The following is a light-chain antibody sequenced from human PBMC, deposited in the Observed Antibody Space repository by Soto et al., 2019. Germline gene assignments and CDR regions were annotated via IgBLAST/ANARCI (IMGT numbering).Light chain of an antibody. Sequence: DIVMTQTPLSSPVTLGQPASISCRSSQSLVHSDGNTYLSWHQQRPGQTPRLPIYQISNRFSGVLDRFSGSGAVTDFTLEISRVEAEDVVVYYCMHATEFRTFGQGTKKEIK. V-gene: IGKV2-24*01. CDR2: QIS. J-gene: IGKJ2*01. CDR3: MHATEFRT. CDR1: QSLVHSDGNTY.